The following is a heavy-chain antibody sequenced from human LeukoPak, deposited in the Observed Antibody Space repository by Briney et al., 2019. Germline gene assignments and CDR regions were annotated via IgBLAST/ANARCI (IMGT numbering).Heavy chain of an antibody. D-gene: IGHD3-22*01. V-gene: IGHV4-34*01. CDR1: GGSFSGYY. CDR3: ARDQYYYDSSGYSNY. J-gene: IGHJ4*02. CDR2: INHSGST. Sequence: KPSETLSLTCAVYGGSFSGYYWSWIRQPPGKGLEWIGEINHSGSTNYNPSLKSRVTISVDTSKNQFSLKLSSVTAADTAVYYCARDQYYYDSSGYSNYWGQGTLVTVSS.